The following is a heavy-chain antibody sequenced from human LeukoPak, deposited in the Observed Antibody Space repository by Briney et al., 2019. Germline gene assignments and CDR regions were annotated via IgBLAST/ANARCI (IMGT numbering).Heavy chain of an antibody. D-gene: IGHD3-10*01. J-gene: IGHJ4*02. Sequence: GGSLRLSCAASGFTFSTYAMSWVRQAPGKGLRRVSAISGSGCSTYYADSVKGRSTISRDNSQNQLYLQMNSLRAEDTAVYYCARRNEFIDYWGQGTLVTVSS. CDR1: GFTFSTYA. V-gene: IGHV3-23*01. CDR3: ARRNEFIDY. CDR2: ISGSGCST.